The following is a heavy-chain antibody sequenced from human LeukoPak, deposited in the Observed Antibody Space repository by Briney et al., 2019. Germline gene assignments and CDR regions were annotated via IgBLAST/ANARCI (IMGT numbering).Heavy chain of an antibody. J-gene: IGHJ4*02. CDR1: GGSISSSSYY. Sequence: SETLSLTCTVSGGSISSSSYYWGWIRQPPGKGLEWIGSIYYSGSTNYNPSLKSRVTISVDTSKNQFSLKLSSVTAADTAVYYCARGYSSSPDYWGQGTLVTVSS. V-gene: IGHV4-39*07. CDR3: ARGYSSSPDY. D-gene: IGHD6-13*01. CDR2: IYYSGST.